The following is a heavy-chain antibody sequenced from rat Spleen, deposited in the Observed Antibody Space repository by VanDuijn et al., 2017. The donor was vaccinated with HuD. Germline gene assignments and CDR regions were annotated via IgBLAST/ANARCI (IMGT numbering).Heavy chain of an antibody. J-gene: IGHJ4*01. CDR3: ARGRGNSYVMDA. V-gene: IGHV2-13*01. CDR1: GFSLTSYG. Sequence: QVQLKESGPGLVQPSQTLSLTCTVSGFSLTSYGVSWVRQPPGKGLEWMGGIWGDGSTNYNSALKSRLSISRDTSKSQVFLKMNSLQTEDTATYYCARGRGNSYVMDAWGQGASVTVSS. D-gene: IGHD1-10*01. CDR2: IWGDGST.